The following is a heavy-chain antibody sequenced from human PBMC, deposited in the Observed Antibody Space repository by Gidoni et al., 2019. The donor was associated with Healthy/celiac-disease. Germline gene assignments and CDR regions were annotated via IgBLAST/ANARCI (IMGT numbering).Heavy chain of an antibody. J-gene: IGHJ6*02. CDR3: AKEGANWGSYYYYGMDV. D-gene: IGHD7-27*01. Sequence: QLVESGGGVVQPGRSLRLSCAASGFPFSSSGMHWVRQAPGKGLEWVAVISYDGSNKYYADSVKGRFTISRDNSKNTLYLQMNSLRAEDTAVYYCAKEGANWGSYYYYGMDVWGQGTTVTVSS. CDR2: ISYDGSNK. V-gene: IGHV3-30*18. CDR1: GFPFSSSG.